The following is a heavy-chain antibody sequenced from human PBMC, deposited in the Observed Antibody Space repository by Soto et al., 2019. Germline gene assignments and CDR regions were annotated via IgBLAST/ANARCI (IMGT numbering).Heavy chain of an antibody. V-gene: IGHV4-30-2*01. J-gene: IGHJ4*02. CDR3: ARADGYTALFDY. Sequence: SETLSLTCAVSGGSISSGGYSWSWIRQPPGKGLEWIGYIYHSGSTYYNPSLKSRVTISVDRSKNQFSLKLSSVTAADTAVYYCARADGYTALFDYWGQRTQVTVSS. D-gene: IGHD5-12*01. CDR1: GGSISSGGYS. CDR2: IYHSGST.